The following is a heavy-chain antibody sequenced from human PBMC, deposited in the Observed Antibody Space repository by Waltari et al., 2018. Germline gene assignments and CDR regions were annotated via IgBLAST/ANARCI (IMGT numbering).Heavy chain of an antibody. J-gene: IGHJ4*02. CDR3: ARGLPGEPGVVDY. Sequence: EVQLVESGGGLVKPGGSLRLSCAASGFTFSSYSMNWVRQAPGKGLEWFSSISISSSYIYYADSVKGRFTTSRDNAKNSLYLQMNSLRAEDTAVYYCARGLPGEPGVVDYWGQGTLVTVSS. V-gene: IGHV3-21*01. D-gene: IGHD7-27*01. CDR1: GFTFSSYS. CDR2: ISISSSYI.